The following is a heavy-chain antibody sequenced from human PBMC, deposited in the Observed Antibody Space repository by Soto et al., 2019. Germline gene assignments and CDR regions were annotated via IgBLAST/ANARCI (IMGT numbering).Heavy chain of an antibody. J-gene: IGHJ5*02. CDR1: GFTFSSYW. CDR3: ASWNDVEGNWFDP. D-gene: IGHD1-1*01. V-gene: IGHV3-7*05. CDR2: IKQDGSEK. Sequence: PGGSLRLSCAASGFTFSSYWMSWVRQAPGKGLEWVANIKQDGSEKYYVDSVKGRFTISRDNAKNSLYLQMNSLRAEDTAVYYCASWNDVEGNWFDPWGQGTLVTVSS.